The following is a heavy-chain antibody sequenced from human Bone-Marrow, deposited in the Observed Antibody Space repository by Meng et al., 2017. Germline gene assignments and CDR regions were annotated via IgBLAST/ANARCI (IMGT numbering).Heavy chain of an antibody. CDR2: INPSGGST. CDR3: ARGGIVAPKENWFDP. Sequence: ASVKVSCKASGYTFTSYYMHWVRQAPGQGLEWMGIINPSGGSTSYAQKFQGRVTMTRDTSTSTVYMELSSLRSEDTAVYYCARGGIVAPKENWFDPWGQGTLVTVSS. D-gene: IGHD5-12*01. V-gene: IGHV1-46*01. CDR1: GYTFTSYY. J-gene: IGHJ5*02.